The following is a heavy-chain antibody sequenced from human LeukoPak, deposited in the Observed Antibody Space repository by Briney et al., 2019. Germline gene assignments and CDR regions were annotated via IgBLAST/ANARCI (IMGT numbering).Heavy chain of an antibody. D-gene: IGHD1-26*01. J-gene: IGHJ3*02. V-gene: IGHV1-18*01. CDR2: ISAYNGNT. CDR1: GCTFTSYG. Sequence: ASVKVSCKASGCTFTSYGISWVRQAPGQGLEWMGWISAYNGNTNYAQKLQGRVTMTTDTSTSTAYMELRSLRSDDTAVYYCARRGRVGATRNAFDIWGQGTMVTVSS. CDR3: ARRGRVGATRNAFDI.